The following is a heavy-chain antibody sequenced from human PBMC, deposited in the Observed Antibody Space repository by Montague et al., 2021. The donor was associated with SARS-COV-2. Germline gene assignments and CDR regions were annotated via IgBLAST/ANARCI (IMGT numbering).Heavy chain of an antibody. CDR2: ISWNSGSI. Sequence: SLRLSCAASGFTFDDYAMHWVRQAPGKGLEWVSGISWNSGSIGYADSVMGRFTISRDNAKNSPYLQMNSLRAEDTALYYCAKDLVPAAIPGAYFDYWGQGTLVTVSS. V-gene: IGHV3-9*01. D-gene: IGHD2-2*02. J-gene: IGHJ4*02. CDR3: AKDLVPAAIPGAYFDY. CDR1: GFTFDDYA.